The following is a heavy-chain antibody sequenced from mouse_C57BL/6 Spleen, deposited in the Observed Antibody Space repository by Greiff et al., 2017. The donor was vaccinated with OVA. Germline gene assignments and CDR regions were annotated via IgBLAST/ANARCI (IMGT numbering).Heavy chain of an antibody. CDR2: ISDGGSYT. D-gene: IGHD2-3*01. V-gene: IGHV5-4*01. J-gene: IGHJ2*01. CDR3: AREGDGPFDY. CDR1: GFTFSSYA. Sequence: EVQLVESGGGLVKPGGSLKLSCAASGFTFSSYAMSWVRQTPEKRLEWVATISDGGSYTYYPDNVKGRFTISRDNAKNNLYLQMSHLKSEDTAMYYCAREGDGPFDYWGQGTTLTVSS.